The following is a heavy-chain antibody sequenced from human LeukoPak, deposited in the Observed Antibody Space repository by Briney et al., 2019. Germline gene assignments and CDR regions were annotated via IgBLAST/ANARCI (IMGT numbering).Heavy chain of an antibody. D-gene: IGHD4-17*01. CDR1: GYIFRSYW. V-gene: IGHV5-51*01. Sequence: GESLKISCKGSGYIFRSYWIGWVRQMPGKGLEFMGVIFPGDSDTRYSPSFEGQATISADNSISTAYLQWNSLKASDSAIYYCTRQTTVISDHWGQGTLVTVSS. J-gene: IGHJ4*02. CDR3: TRQTTVISDH. CDR2: IFPGDSDT.